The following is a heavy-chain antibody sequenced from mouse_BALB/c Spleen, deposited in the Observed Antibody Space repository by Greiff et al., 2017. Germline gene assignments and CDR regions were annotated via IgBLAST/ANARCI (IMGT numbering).Heavy chain of an antibody. Sequence: VQLQQSGPSLVKPSQTLSLTCSVTGDSITSGYWNWIRKFPGNKLEYMGYISYSGSTYYNPSLKSRISITRDTSKNQYYLQLNSVTTEDTATYYCARAGYRYDGTGYAMDYWGQGTSVTVSS. CDR3: ARAGYRYDGTGYAMDY. J-gene: IGHJ4*01. V-gene: IGHV3-8*02. CDR1: GDSITSGY. CDR2: ISYSGST. D-gene: IGHD2-14*01.